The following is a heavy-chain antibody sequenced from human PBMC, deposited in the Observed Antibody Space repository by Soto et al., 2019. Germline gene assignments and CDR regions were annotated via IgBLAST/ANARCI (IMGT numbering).Heavy chain of an antibody. J-gene: IGHJ4*02. CDR2: FDPEDGET. D-gene: IGHD3-22*01. CDR1: GYTLAELS. Sequence: SVKLACKVSGYTLAELSMYWVRQVPGKGLEWMGGFDPEDGETIYAQKFQGRVTMTEDTSIDTAYMELSSLRSEDTAVYYCATPFTSGYEAYDYWGQGTLVTVSS. V-gene: IGHV1-24*01. CDR3: ATPFTSGYEAYDY.